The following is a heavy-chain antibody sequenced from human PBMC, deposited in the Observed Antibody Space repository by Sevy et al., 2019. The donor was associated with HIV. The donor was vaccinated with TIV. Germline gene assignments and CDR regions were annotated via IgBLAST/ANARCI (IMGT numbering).Heavy chain of an antibody. Sequence: GESLKISCKGSGYSFTSYWIDWVRQMPGKGLEWMGIIYPGDSDTRYSPSFQGQVTISADKSISTAYLQWSSLKASDTAMYYFARYPLGYYDSSGYYPTGFFDYWGQGTLVTVSS. CDR3: ARYPLGYYDSSGYYPTGFFDY. V-gene: IGHV5-51*01. D-gene: IGHD3-22*01. J-gene: IGHJ4*02. CDR2: IYPGDSDT. CDR1: GYSFTSYW.